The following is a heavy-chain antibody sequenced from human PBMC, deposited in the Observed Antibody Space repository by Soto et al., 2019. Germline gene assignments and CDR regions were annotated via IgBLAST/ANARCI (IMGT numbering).Heavy chain of an antibody. V-gene: IGHV3-21*01. J-gene: IGHJ3*02. CDR2: ISSSSSYI. CDR3: ARDSTDAFGI. CDR1: GFTFSSYS. Sequence: TGWSLRLSCAASGFTFSSYSMNWVRQAPGKGLEWVSSISSSSSYIYYADSVKGRFTISRDNAKNSLYLQMNSLRAEDTAVYYCARDSTDAFGIWGQGTMVTGSS.